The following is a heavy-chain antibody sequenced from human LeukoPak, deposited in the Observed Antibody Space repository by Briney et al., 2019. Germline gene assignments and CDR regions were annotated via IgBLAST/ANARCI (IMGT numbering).Heavy chain of an antibody. CDR2: IYPGDSDT. V-gene: IGHV5-51*01. J-gene: IGHJ5*02. CDR3: ARRGNWNPNGGTWFDP. Sequence: GESLKISCKTSGYRFTNYWIAWVRLMPGKGLEYMGIIYPGDSDTRYSPSFQGQVTISADKSISTAYLQWSSLKASDTAMYYCARRGNWNPNGGTWFDPWGQGTLVTVSS. D-gene: IGHD1-20*01. CDR1: GYRFTNYW.